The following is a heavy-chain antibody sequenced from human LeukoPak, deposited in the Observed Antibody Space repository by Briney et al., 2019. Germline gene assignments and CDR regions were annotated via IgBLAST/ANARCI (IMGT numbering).Heavy chain of an antibody. V-gene: IGHV4-59*01. CDR2: IYYRGST. J-gene: IGHJ4*02. Sequence: SETLSLTCTVSSGSINFYYWSWIRQTPGKGLEWIGYIYYRGSTNYNPSLTSRVTISVDTPKDQFSLNLSSVTAADTAIYYCARTTGNYGYYFDYWGQGAQVTVSS. CDR3: ARTTGNYGYYFDY. CDR1: SGSINFYY. D-gene: IGHD1-7*01.